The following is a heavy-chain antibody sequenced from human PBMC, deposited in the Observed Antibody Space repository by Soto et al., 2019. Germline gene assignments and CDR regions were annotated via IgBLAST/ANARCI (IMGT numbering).Heavy chain of an antibody. CDR2: ISGSGGST. Sequence: PGGSLRLSCAASGFTFSSYAMSWVRQAPGKGLEWVSAISGSGGSTYYADSVKGRFTISRDNSKNTLYLQMNSLRAEDTAVYYCAKDYYDSSGYYRGNWFDPWGQGTLVTVSS. CDR3: AKDYYDSSGYYRGNWFDP. CDR1: GFTFSSYA. J-gene: IGHJ5*02. V-gene: IGHV3-23*01. D-gene: IGHD3-22*01.